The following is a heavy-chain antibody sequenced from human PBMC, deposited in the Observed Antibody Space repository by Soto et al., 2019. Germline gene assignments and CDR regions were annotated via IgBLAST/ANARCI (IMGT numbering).Heavy chain of an antibody. CDR2: ISTSNGDT. Sequence: QVQLVQSGGEVKKPGASVTISCKASGYTFTANGVSWVRQAPGHGLEWIGWISTSNGDTNYAHSLQGRVTMTTDTSTSTAYLEVRSLRSDETAVYCCARDVGYSYGYGYGYWGQGTLVTVSS. J-gene: IGHJ4*02. D-gene: IGHD5-18*01. CDR1: GYTFTANG. V-gene: IGHV1-18*04. CDR3: ARDVGYSYGYGYGY.